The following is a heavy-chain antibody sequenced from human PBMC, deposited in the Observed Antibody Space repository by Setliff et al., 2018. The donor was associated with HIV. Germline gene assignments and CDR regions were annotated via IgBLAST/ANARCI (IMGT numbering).Heavy chain of an antibody. J-gene: IGHJ6*03. Sequence: PSETLSLTCAVYGGSFSGYYWSWIRQPPGKGLEWIGEINHSGSTNYNPYLKSRVTISVDTSKNQFSLKLISVTAADTAVYYCNIYYYYMDVWGKGTTVTVSS. CDR3: NIYYYYMDV. V-gene: IGHV4-34*01. CDR1: GGSFSGYY. CDR2: INHSGST.